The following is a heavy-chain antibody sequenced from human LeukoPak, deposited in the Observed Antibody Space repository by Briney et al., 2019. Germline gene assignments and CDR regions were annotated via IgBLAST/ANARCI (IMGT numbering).Heavy chain of an antibody. D-gene: IGHD2-2*01. Sequence: SETLSLTCTVSGGSISSYYWSWIRQPPGKGLEWIGYIYTGGSTNYNPSLKSRVTISVDTSKNQFSLKLSSVTAADTAVYYCARRVVDVVVPAAIGSYWFDPWGQGTLVTVSS. CDR3: ARRVVDVVVPAAIGSYWFDP. CDR1: GGSISSYY. CDR2: IYTGGST. V-gene: IGHV4-4*09. J-gene: IGHJ5*02.